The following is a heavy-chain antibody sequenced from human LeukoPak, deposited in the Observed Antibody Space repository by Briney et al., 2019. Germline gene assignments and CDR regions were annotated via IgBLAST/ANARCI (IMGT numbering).Heavy chain of an antibody. CDR1: AYPFTDYF. CDR3: ARGGTVGVVRPFDI. CDR2: LSPVSGGT. V-gene: IGHV1-2*02. Sequence: ASVKVFCKASAYPFTDYFIHWVRQAPGQGLEWMGWLSPVSGGTNYARQFQGRVTMTRDTSTTTAYMELSSLRSDDTAVYFCARGGTVGVVRPFDIWGQGTMVTVSS. J-gene: IGHJ3*02. D-gene: IGHD1-26*01.